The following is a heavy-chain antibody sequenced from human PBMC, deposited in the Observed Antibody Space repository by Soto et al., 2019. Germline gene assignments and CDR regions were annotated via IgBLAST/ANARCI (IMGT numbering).Heavy chain of an antibody. CDR2: ISYDGSNK. CDR3: ARDIGRDRPHFDY. V-gene: IGHV3-30-3*01. D-gene: IGHD1-26*01. CDR1: GFTFSSYA. Sequence: GGSLRLSCAASGFTFSSYAMHWVRQAPGKGLEWVAVISYDGSNKYYADSVKGRFTISRDNSKNTLYLQMNSLRAEDTAVYYCARDIGRDRPHFDYWGQGTLVTVSS. J-gene: IGHJ4*02.